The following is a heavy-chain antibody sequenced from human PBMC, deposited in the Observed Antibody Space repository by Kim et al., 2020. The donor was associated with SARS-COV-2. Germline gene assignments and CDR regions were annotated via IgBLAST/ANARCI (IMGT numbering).Heavy chain of an antibody. CDR2: ISYEGGTE. CDR1: GFTFSSYA. J-gene: IGHJ5*02. V-gene: IGHV3-30*04. Sequence: GGSLRLSCAASGFTFSSYAMHWVRQAPGKGLEWVSVISYEGGTEEYADSVKGRFTVSRDNSKNTLFLQMNSLRPEDTAVYYCVRNLVGDRDLGPWAQGTLVTVSS. D-gene: IGHD1-26*01. CDR3: VRNLVGDRDLGP.